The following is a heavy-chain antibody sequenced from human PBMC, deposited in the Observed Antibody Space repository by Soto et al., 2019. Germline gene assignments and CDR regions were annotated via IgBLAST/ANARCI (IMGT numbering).Heavy chain of an antibody. CDR2: ISSSSSTI. V-gene: IGHV3-48*02. CDR3: ERGEHGGAV. J-gene: IGHJ6*02. CDR1: GFPFSSYN. Sequence: GGSLILSCAASGFPFSSYNMNWVLQSPGKGLEWVSYISSSSSTIYYADSVKGRFTISRDNAKNSLCLQVKSLRDEDTAVYYWERGEHGGAVGGQVTTVAVTS.